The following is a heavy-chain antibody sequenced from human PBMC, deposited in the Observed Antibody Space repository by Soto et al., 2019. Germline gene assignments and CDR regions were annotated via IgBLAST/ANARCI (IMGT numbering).Heavy chain of an antibody. V-gene: IGHV1-69*06. CDR1: GGTFSGHA. CDR3: ARGPNWGYRFDS. Sequence: QVQLVQSGAEVKKPGSSVKVSCEASGGTFSGHAISWVRQAPGQGPEWMGGLIPLFGTTQHAQNFQYRRTTTADKSTRTSDMELTSLRFEDTAIYYCARGPNWGYRFDSWGQGTLVTVSS. CDR2: LIPLFGTT. J-gene: IGHJ4*02. D-gene: IGHD7-27*01.